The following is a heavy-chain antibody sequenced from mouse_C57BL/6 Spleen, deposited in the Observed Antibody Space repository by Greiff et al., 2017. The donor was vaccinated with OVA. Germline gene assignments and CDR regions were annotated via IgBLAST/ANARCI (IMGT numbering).Heavy chain of an antibody. D-gene: IGHD1-1*01. CDR2: IDPSDSYT. CDR3: ARRDYYGSGYCDV. V-gene: IGHV1-59*01. CDR1: GYTFTSYW. J-gene: IGHJ1*03. Sequence: QVQLQQPGAELVRPGTSVKLSCKASGYTFTSYWMHWVKQRPGQGLEWIGVIDPSDSYTNYNQKFKGKATLTVDTSSSTAYMQLSSLTSEDSAVYYCARRDYYGSGYCDVWGTGTTVTVSS.